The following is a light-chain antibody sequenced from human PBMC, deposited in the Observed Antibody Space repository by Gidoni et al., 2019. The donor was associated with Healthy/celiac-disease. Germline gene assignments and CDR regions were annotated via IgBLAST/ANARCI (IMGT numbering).Light chain of an antibody. V-gene: IGKV3-15*01. CDR3: QQYNNWPRSYT. J-gene: IGKJ2*01. CDR1: QRVSSN. CDR2: GAS. Sequence: EIVMTQSPATLSVSPGERATLSCRASQRVSSNLAWYQQKPGQAPRLLIYGASTRATGIPARFSGSGSGTEFTLTISSLQSEDFAVYYCQQYNNWPRSYTFGQGTKLEIK.